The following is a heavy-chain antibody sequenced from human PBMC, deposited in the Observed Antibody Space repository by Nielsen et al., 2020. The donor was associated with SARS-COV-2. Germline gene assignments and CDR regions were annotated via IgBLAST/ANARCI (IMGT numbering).Heavy chain of an antibody. CDR2: MNPNSGNT. J-gene: IGHJ4*02. V-gene: IGHV1-8*01. CDR3: ARSSRGYSYGVDY. CDR1: GYTFTSYD. D-gene: IGHD5-18*01. Sequence: ASVKVSCKASGYTFTSYDINWVRQATGQGLEWMGWMNPNSGNTGYAQKLQGRVTMTTDTSTSTAYMELRSLRSDDTAVYYCARSSRGYSYGVDYWGQGTLVTVSS.